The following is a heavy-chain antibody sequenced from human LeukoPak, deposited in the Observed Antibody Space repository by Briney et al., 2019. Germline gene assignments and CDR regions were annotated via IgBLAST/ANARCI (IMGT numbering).Heavy chain of an antibody. CDR3: KSGGAAPGSFDY. D-gene: IGHD1-1*01. J-gene: IGHJ4*02. Sequence: GGSLRLSCAASGFTFSSYWMSWMRQTPGKGLEWVANIKYDGNEEYYVDSVKGRFTISRDNAKNSLYLQLNSLRVEDTAVYYCKSGGAAPGSFDYWGQGTLVTVSP. CDR1: GFTFSSYW. CDR2: IKYDGNEE. V-gene: IGHV3-7*01.